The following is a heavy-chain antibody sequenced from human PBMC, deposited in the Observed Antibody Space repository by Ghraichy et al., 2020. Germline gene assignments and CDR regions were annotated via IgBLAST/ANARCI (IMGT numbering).Heavy chain of an antibody. CDR2: IYYSGST. CDR3: ARRRGDYYDSSGYTHAFDI. D-gene: IGHD3-22*01. CDR1: GGSISSYY. Sequence: SETLSLTCTVSGGSISSYYWSWIRQPPGKRLEWIGYIYYSGSTNYNPSLKSRVTISVDTSKNQFSLKLSSVTAADTAVYYCARRRGDYYDSSGYTHAFDIWGQGTMVTVSS. J-gene: IGHJ3*02. V-gene: IGHV4-59*01.